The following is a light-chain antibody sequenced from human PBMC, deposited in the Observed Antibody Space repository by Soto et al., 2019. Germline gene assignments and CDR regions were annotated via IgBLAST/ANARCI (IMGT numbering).Light chain of an antibody. J-gene: IGLJ1*01. V-gene: IGLV2-14*01. Sequence: QSALTQPASVSGSPGQSITISCTGISSDIGDYNYVSWYQQHPGKAPKLMIYEVSNRPSGVSNRFSSSKSGSTASLTISGLLAEDEADYYCSSYTSSNTLDYVFGTGTKLTVL. CDR1: SSDIGDYNY. CDR3: SSYTSSNTLDYV. CDR2: EVS.